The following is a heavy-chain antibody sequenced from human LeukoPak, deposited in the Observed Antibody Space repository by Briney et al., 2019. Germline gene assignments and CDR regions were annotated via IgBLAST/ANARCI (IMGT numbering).Heavy chain of an antibody. CDR3: ASLTTETTII. CDR1: GGSISSYY. CDR2: IYYSGST. V-gene: IGHV4-59*01. D-gene: IGHD4-17*01. Sequence: SETLSLTGTVSGGSISSYYWSWIRQPPGKGLEWIGYIYYSGSTNYNPSLKSRVTISVDTSKNQFSLKLSSVTAADTAVYYCASLTTETTIIWGQGTLVTVSS. J-gene: IGHJ4*02.